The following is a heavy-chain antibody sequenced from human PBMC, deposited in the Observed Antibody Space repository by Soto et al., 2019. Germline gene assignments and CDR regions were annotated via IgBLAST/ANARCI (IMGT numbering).Heavy chain of an antibody. Sequence: PGVSLRLSCAASGFTFSSYAMSLVRQAPGKGLEWVSAISGSGGSTYYADSVKGRFTISRDNSKNTLYLQMNSLRAEDTAVYYCAKVTIFGVYTQRYYYMDVWGKGTTVTVSS. J-gene: IGHJ6*03. D-gene: IGHD3-3*01. V-gene: IGHV3-23*01. CDR1: GFTFSSYA. CDR3: AKVTIFGVYTQRYYYMDV. CDR2: ISGSGGST.